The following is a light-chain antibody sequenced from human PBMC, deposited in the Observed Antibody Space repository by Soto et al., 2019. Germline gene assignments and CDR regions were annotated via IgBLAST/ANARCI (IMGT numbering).Light chain of an antibody. CDR1: QSVCSNY. V-gene: IGKV3-20*01. CDR3: QQYGDYHSPRYS. J-gene: IGKJ2*03. CDR2: ATS. Sequence: EIVLTQSPGTLSLSPGDRVTLSCRASQSVCSNYLAWYQQKPGQAPRLLIYATSAMATGIPDRFSGSGSGTDFTLTMSRLEPEDFAMYYCQQYGDYHSPRYSFGQGTRLEI.